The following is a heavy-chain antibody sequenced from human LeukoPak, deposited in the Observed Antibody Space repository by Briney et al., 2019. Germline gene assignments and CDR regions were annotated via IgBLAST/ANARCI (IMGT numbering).Heavy chain of an antibody. CDR2: IYYSGST. CDR1: GGSMSSYY. V-gene: IGHV4-59*01. J-gene: IGHJ4*02. CDR3: ARGLTIYDILTAYYTFPYFDY. D-gene: IGHD3-9*01. Sequence: SETLSFTCSVSGGSMSSYYWSWIRQPPGKGLEWIGYIYYSGSTNYNPSLKSRVTISVDTSKNQFSLNLSSVTAADTAVYYCARGLTIYDILTAYYTFPYFDYWGQGTLVTVSS.